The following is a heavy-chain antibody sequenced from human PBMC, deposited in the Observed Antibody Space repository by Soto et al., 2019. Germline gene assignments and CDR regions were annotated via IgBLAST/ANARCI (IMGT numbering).Heavy chain of an antibody. CDR1: GFTFTSFA. J-gene: IGHJ1*01. Sequence: EVQLLESGGGLVQPGGSLRLSCAASGFTFTSFAMSWVRQAPGKGLEWVSAISGSGGSTYYADSVKGRFTISRDNAKNTLYLNMNSLSAEDTAVFNCEKMGVVEVASKTYTEYFQHWGQGTLVTVSS. V-gene: IGHV3-23*01. CDR2: ISGSGGST. D-gene: IGHD2-15*01. CDR3: EKMGVVEVASKTYTEYFQH.